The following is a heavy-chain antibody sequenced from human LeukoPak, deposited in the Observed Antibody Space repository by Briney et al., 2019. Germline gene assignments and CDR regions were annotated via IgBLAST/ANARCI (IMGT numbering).Heavy chain of an antibody. J-gene: IGHJ4*02. CDR2: ISGSGNYT. Sequence: GGTLRLSCAASGFTFSSYGMSWVRQAPGKGLEWVSGISGSGNYTYYAGSVKGRFTISRDNSKNTLYLQMNSLRAEDTAVYYCAKDLYVLTGYFDYWGQGTLVTVSS. V-gene: IGHV3-23*01. D-gene: IGHD3-9*01. CDR3: AKDLYVLTGYFDY. CDR1: GFTFSSYG.